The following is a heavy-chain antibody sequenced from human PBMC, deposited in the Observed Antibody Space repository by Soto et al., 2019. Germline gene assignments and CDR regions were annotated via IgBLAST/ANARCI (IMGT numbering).Heavy chain of an antibody. D-gene: IGHD3-22*01. Sequence: SETLSLTCTVSGGSISSSRCHWGWIRQPPGKGLEWIASIKYSGTTFYNPSLKSRVTLSVDTSKNQFALKLSSVTAAETAVYYCARATEREREMYYYDSSGYYTPDAFDIWGQGTMVT. CDR1: GGSISSSRCH. J-gene: IGHJ3*02. CDR3: ARATEREREMYYYDSSGYYTPDAFDI. CDR2: IKYSGTT. V-gene: IGHV4-39*01.